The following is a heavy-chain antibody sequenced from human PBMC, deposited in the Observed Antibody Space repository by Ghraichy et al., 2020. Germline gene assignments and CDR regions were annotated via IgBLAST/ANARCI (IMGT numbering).Heavy chain of an antibody. CDR1: GFTFSSYA. D-gene: IGHD6-19*01. J-gene: IGHJ5*02. CDR2: ISGSGGST. Sequence: GESLNISCAASGFTFSSYAMSWVRQAPGKGLEWVSAISGSGGSTYYADSVKGRFTISRDNSKNTLYLQMNSLRAEDTAVYYCAKAMIAVAGNNWFDPWGQGTLVTVSS. V-gene: IGHV3-23*01. CDR3: AKAMIAVAGNNWFDP.